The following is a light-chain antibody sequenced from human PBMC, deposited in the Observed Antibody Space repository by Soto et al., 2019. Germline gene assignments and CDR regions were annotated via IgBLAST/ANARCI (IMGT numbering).Light chain of an antibody. Sequence: LTKPASVTGSPGESIAISCTGTSSDVGGHNYVSWYPQHPGKAPKLMIYDVSNRPSGVSNRFSGSKSGNTASLTISGLQAEDEADYYCSSYTSSSTLYVFGTGTKVTVL. J-gene: IGLJ1*01. CDR3: SSYTSSSTLYV. V-gene: IGLV2-14*01. CDR2: DVS. CDR1: SSDVGGHNY.